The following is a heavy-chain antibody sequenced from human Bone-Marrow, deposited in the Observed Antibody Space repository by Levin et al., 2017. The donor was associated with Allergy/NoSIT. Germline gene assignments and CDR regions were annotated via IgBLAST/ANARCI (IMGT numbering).Heavy chain of an antibody. J-gene: IGHJ4*02. CDR1: GASVRSSHW. CDR3: ATISYYYDTTGHYLPFDY. D-gene: IGHD3-22*01. CDR2: AHHTGST. Sequence: SQTLSLTCDVSGASVRSSHWWTWVRQPPGEGLEWIGEAHHTGSTNYNPSLKSRVTISVDKSKNQFSLKVDSVTAADTAVYYCATISYYYDTTGHYLPFDYWGQGALVTVSS. V-gene: IGHV4-4*02.